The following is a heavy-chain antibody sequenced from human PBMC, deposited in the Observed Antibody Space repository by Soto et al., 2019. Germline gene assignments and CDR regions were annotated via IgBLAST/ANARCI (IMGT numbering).Heavy chain of an antibody. CDR3: LKIAVTGTWVWFAP. CDR2: ISVNGDST. J-gene: IGHJ5*02. V-gene: IGHV3-64D*06. Sequence: GGSLRLSCSASGFTFSSCAMHWVRQAPGKGLEFVSAISVNGDSTYYADSVKGRLTISRDNSKNTLYLQMRSLRTEDTAVYYCLKIAVTGTWVWFAPWGQGTLVT. CDR1: GFTFSSCA. D-gene: IGHD6-19*01.